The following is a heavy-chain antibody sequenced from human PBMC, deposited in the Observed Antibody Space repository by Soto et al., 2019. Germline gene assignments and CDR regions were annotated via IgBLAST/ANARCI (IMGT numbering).Heavy chain of an antibody. Sequence: SETLSLTCTVSGGSISSYYWSWIRQPPGKGLEWLGYIYYRGSSNYNPSLKRRVTISVDTSKNQFSLKLSSVTAADTAVYYCARVGEDGSWYEMGWFDRWGQGTLVTVS. V-gene: IGHV4-59*01. J-gene: IGHJ5*02. CDR2: IYYRGSS. CDR1: GGSISSYY. CDR3: ARVGEDGSWYEMGWFDR. D-gene: IGHD6-13*01.